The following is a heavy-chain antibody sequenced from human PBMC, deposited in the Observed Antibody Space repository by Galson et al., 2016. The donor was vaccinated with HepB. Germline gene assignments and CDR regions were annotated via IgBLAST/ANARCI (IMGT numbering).Heavy chain of an antibody. CDR3: ARSRRIAAAGHFDY. D-gene: IGHD6-13*01. CDR2: IDWDDEK. V-gene: IGHV2-70*01. Sequence: PALVKPTQTLTLTCTFSGFSLSKSGVCVSWIRKPPGKALEWLAIIDWDDEKHYSTSLGTRLTISKDTSRNQVVLTMTNLEPIDTATYYCARSRRIAAAGHFDYWGQGALVTVSS. CDR1: GFSLSKSGVC. J-gene: IGHJ4*02.